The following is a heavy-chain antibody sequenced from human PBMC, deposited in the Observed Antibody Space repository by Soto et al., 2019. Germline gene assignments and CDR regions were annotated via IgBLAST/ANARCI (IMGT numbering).Heavy chain of an antibody. D-gene: IGHD6-19*01. CDR2: IFYSGST. Sequence: QVQLQESGPGLVKPSETLSLTCTVSGGSISGHYWTWIRKSPGKGLEWIGYIFYSGSTNYNPSLKSRVTISVDTSKNQFSLKLSSVTAADTAVYYCARAGSSGWSPDYWGQGTLVTVSS. CDR3: ARAGSSGWSPDY. V-gene: IGHV4-59*11. CDR1: GGSISGHY. J-gene: IGHJ4*02.